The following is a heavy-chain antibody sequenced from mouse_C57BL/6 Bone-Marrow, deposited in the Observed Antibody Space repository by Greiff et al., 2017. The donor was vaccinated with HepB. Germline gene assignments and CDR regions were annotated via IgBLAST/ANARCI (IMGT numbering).Heavy chain of an antibody. D-gene: IGHD2-2*01. CDR3: ARRGYDGTLELGGVFAY. Sequence: QVQLQQPGAELVRPGSSVKLSCKASGYTFTSYWMDWVKQRPGQGLEWIGNIYPSDSETHYNQKFKDKATLTVDKSSSTAYMQLSSLTSEDSAVYYCARRGYDGTLELGGVFAYWGQGTLVTVSA. CDR1: GYTFTSYW. V-gene: IGHV1-61*01. CDR2: IYPSDSET. J-gene: IGHJ3*01.